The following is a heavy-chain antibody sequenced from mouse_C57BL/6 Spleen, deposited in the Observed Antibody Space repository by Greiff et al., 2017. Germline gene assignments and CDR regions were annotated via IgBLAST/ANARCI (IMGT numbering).Heavy chain of an antibody. CDR2: IYPGDGDT. CDR1: GYAFSSSW. J-gene: IGHJ4*01. D-gene: IGHD1-1*01. Sequence: QVQLKQSGPELVKPGASVKISCKASGYAFSSSWMNWVKQRPGKGLEWIGRIYPGDGDTNYNGKFKGKATLTADNSSSTAYMQLSSLTSEDSAVYFCARSYYYGSSYYAMDYWGQGTSVTVSS. V-gene: IGHV1-82*01. CDR3: ARSYYYGSSYYAMDY.